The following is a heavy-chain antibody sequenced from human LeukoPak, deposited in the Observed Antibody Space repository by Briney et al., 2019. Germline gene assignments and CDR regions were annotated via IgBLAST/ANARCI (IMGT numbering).Heavy chain of an antibody. CDR1: GGSFSGYY. J-gene: IGHJ4*02. V-gene: IGHV4-34*01. Sequence: RPSETLSLTCAVYGGSFSGYYWSWIRQPPGKGLEWIGEINHSGSTNYNPSLKSRVTISVDTSKNQFSLKLSSVTAADTAVYYCARDLGSGSYLDGLNFDSWGQGILVTVSS. CDR2: INHSGST. D-gene: IGHD3-16*02. CDR3: ARDLGSGSYLDGLNFDS.